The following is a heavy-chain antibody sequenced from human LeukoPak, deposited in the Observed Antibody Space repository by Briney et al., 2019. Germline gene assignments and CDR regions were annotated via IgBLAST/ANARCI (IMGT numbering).Heavy chain of an antibody. Sequence: SRTLSLTCAVSGGSISSGGYSWSWIRQPPGKGLEWIGYIYHSGSTYYNPSLKSRVTISVDRSKKQFSLKLSSVTAADTAVYYCARGPRGCSSTSCTTNWFDPWGQGTLVTVSS. J-gene: IGHJ5*02. D-gene: IGHD2-2*01. V-gene: IGHV4-30-2*01. CDR3: ARGPRGCSSTSCTTNWFDP. CDR1: GGSISSGGYS. CDR2: IYHSGST.